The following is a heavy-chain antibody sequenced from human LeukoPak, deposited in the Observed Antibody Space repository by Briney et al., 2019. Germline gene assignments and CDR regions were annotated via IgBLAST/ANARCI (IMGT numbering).Heavy chain of an antibody. CDR3: ARRHYCSSTSCYSGPALDI. CDR1: GGSISSYY. CDR2: IYYSGST. J-gene: IGHJ3*02. D-gene: IGHD2-2*02. V-gene: IGHV4-59*08. Sequence: KPSETLSLTCTVSGGSISSYYWSWIRQPPGKGLEWIGYIYYSGSTNYNPSLKSRVTISVDTSKNQFSLKLSSVTAADTAVYYCARRHYCSSTSCYSGPALDIWGQGTMVTDSS.